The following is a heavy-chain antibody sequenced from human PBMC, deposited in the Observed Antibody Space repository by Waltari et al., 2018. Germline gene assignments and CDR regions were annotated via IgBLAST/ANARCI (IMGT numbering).Heavy chain of an antibody. CDR3: ARGGGAGSSWSAAYYYGMDV. J-gene: IGHJ6*02. CDR2: IYYSGST. D-gene: IGHD6-13*01. CDR1: GGSISSHY. V-gene: IGHV4-59*11. Sequence: QVQLQESGPGLVKPSETLSLTCTVSGGSISSHYWSWIRQPPGKGMEWLGYIYYSGSTNYNPSLKSRVTIAVDTAKNQVSLKLSSVTAADTAVYYCARGGGAGSSWSAAYYYGMDVWGQGTTVTVSS.